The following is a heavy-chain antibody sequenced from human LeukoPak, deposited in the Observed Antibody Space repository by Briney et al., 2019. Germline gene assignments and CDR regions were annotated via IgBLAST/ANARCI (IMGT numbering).Heavy chain of an antibody. CDR3: ATDLSGRQDY. J-gene: IGHJ4*02. V-gene: IGHV3-74*01. CDR2: IDEYGTTI. CDR1: GFTFSRYW. Sequence: GGSLRLSCAASGFTFSRYWMHWVRQAPGKGLVWVSRIDEYGTTINYADSVKGRFTISRNNAGDTLFLQMNSLSAEDTGVYYCATDLSGRQDYWGQGTLVTVSS. D-gene: IGHD5-12*01.